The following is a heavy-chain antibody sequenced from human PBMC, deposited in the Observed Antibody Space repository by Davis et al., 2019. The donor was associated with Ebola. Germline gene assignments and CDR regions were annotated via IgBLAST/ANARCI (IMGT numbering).Heavy chain of an antibody. V-gene: IGHV1-58*01. D-gene: IGHD1-7*01. J-gene: IGHJ4*02. CDR2: IVVGSGNT. CDR1: GFTFTSSA. Sequence: SVTVSCKASGFTFTSSAVQWVRQARGQRLEWIGWIVVGSGNTNYAQKFQERVTITRDMSTSTAYMELSSLRSEDTAVYYCAADRRVELRFDYWGQGTLVTVSS. CDR3: AADRRVELRFDY.